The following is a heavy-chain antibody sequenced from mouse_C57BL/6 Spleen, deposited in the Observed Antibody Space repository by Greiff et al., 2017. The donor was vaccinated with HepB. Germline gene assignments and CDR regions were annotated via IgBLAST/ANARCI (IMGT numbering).Heavy chain of an antibody. Sequence: QVQLQQPGAELVRPGSSVKLSCKASGYTFTSYWMDWVKQRPGQGLEWIGNIYPSDSETHYNQKFTDKATLTVDKSSSTAYMQLSSLTSEDSAVYYCARGQALYAMDYWGQGTSVTVSS. D-gene: IGHD3-2*02. V-gene: IGHV1-61*01. CDR1: GYTFTSYW. CDR3: ARGQALYAMDY. CDR2: IYPSDSET. J-gene: IGHJ4*01.